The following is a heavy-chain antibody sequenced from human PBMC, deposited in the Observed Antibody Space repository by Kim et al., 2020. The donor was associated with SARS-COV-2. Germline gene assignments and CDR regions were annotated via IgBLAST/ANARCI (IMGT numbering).Heavy chain of an antibody. CDR3: ARELGSTKGFEL. Sequence: ASVKVSCKASGYTFTNYHMHWVRQAPGQRLEWMGWISTGNGNTKNSQKFQGRVTITMDTSASTIYMELRSLISEDTGIYYCARELGSTKGFELWGQGTLVTVST. V-gene: IGHV1-3*04. CDR1: GYTFTNYH. D-gene: IGHD2-8*01. CDR2: ISTGNGNT. J-gene: IGHJ4*02.